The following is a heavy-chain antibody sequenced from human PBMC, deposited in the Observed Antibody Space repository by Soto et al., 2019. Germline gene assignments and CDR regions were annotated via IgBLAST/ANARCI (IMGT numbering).Heavy chain of an antibody. CDR3: ARGIYDILTGYTHPYYFDY. D-gene: IGHD3-9*01. Sequence: SETLSLTCAVSSGSISSSNWWSWVRQPPGKGLEWIGEIYHSGSTNYNPSLKSRVTISVDKSKNQFSLKLSSVTAADTAVYYCARGIYDILTGYTHPYYFDYWGQGTLVTVSS. J-gene: IGHJ4*02. CDR2: IYHSGST. V-gene: IGHV4-4*02. CDR1: SGSISSSNW.